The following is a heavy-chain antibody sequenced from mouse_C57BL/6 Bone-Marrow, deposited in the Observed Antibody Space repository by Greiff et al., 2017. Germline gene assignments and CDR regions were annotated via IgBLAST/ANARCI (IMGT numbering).Heavy chain of an antibody. J-gene: IGHJ4*01. V-gene: IGHV1-5*01. CDR2: IYPGNSDT. CDR1: GYTFTSYW. D-gene: IGHD2-4*01. Sequence: EVQLQQSGTVLARPGASVKMSCKTSGYTFTSYWMHWVKQRPGQGLEWIGAIYPGNSDTSYNQKFKGKAKLTAVTSASTAYMELSSLTNEDSAVYYCSGAFYDYDAEGNYAMDYWGQGTSVTVSS. CDR3: SGAFYDYDAEGNYAMDY.